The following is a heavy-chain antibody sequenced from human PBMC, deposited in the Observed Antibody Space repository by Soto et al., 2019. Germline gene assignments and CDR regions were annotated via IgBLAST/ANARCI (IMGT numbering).Heavy chain of an antibody. J-gene: IGHJ4*02. D-gene: IGHD1-7*01. CDR3: ARRYGTTFEY. Sequence: SETLPLTWTVSGSTISSYDWSWFRQPPGRGLEWVGYIYYSGSTNYNPSLKRRVTISLDTSKNQFSLKLSSVTAADTAVYYCARRYGTTFEYWGQGTLVTVSS. CDR2: IYYSGST. CDR1: GSTISSYD. V-gene: IGHV4-59*01.